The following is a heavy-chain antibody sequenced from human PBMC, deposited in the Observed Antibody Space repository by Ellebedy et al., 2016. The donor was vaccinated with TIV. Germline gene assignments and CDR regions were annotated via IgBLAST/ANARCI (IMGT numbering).Heavy chain of an antibody. V-gene: IGHV3-49*03. CDR2: IKSRAYGGTT. CDR1: GFLFDDFV. CDR3: TTKEGYDSLTGYSY. J-gene: IGHJ4*02. Sequence: GGSLRLSCTASGFLFDDFVVSWFRQAPGKALELVGFIKSRAYGGTTEYATSVKGRFTISRDDSKYIAYLQMSSLKTADTAVYYCTTKEGYDSLTGYSYWGQGTLVIVSS. D-gene: IGHD3-9*01.